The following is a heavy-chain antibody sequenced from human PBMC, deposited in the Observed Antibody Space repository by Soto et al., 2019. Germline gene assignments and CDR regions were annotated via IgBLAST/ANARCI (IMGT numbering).Heavy chain of an antibody. CDR2: VYLSGHT. CDR1: GYSVTSGSY. J-gene: IGHJ4*02. CDR3: AKETLQTNYDILTGLFDY. D-gene: IGHD3-9*01. Sequence: SETLSLTCTVSGYSVTSGSYWGWFRQPPEKGLEWIGSVYLSGHTYHNPSLMSRVTISIDTSKNQFSLKLTSVTAADTAVYYCAKETLQTNYDILTGLFDYWGQGTLVTVSS. V-gene: IGHV4-38-2*02.